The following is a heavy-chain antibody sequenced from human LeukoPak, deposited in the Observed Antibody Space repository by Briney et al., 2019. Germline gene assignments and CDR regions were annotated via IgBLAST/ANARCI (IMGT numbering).Heavy chain of an antibody. CDR2: IYYSGST. Sequence: SETLSLTCTVSGGSISTYYWSWIRQPPGKGLEWIGYIYYSGSTNYNPSLKSRVTISVDTSKNQFSLKLSSVTAADTAVYYCARVYYSSSYDYWYFDLWGRGTLVTVSS. CDR1: GGSISTYY. V-gene: IGHV4-59*01. D-gene: IGHD6-13*01. CDR3: ARVYYSSSYDYWYFDL. J-gene: IGHJ2*01.